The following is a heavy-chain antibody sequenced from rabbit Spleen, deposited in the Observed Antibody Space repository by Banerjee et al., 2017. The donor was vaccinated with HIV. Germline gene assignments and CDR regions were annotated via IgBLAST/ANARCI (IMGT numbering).Heavy chain of an antibody. CDR1: GFTLSSYW. CDR2: IDSGSGNT. D-gene: IGHD1-1*01. V-gene: IGHV1S40*01. CDR3: ARLVSNNL. J-gene: IGHJ4*01. Sequence: QSLEESGGGLVQPEGSLTLTCTASGFTLSSYWMCWVRQAPGKGLELIACIDSGSGNTRYASWAKGRFTISRTSSTTVTVQMTGLTAADTATYFCARLVSNNLWGQGTLVTVS.